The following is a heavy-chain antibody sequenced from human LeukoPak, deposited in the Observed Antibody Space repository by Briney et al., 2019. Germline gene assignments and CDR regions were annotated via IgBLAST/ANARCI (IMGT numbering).Heavy chain of an antibody. CDR3: ARGGGGYYFDY. CDR2: ISSSTIYT. V-gene: IGHV3-21*01. Sequence: PGGSLRLSCVASGFTFSSYSMNWVRQAPGKGLEWVSSISSSTIYTYYADSVKGRFTVSRDNAKKSLYLQLNSLRDDDTALYYCARGGGGYYFDYWGQGTLVTVSS. CDR1: GFTFSSYS. D-gene: IGHD3-16*01. J-gene: IGHJ4*02.